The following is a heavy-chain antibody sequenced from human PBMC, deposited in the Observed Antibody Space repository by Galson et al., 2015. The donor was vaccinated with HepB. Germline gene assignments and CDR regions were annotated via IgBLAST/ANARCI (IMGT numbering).Heavy chain of an antibody. Sequence: SLRLSCAASGFTFSSYSMNWVRQAPGKGLEWVSSISSSSSYIYYADSVKGRFTISRDNAKNSPYLQMNSLRAEDTAVYYCARDNYYDSSGYEYYFDYWGQGTLVTVSS. V-gene: IGHV3-21*04. J-gene: IGHJ4*02. CDR2: ISSSSSYI. CDR3: ARDNYYDSSGYEYYFDY. D-gene: IGHD3-22*01. CDR1: GFTFSSYS.